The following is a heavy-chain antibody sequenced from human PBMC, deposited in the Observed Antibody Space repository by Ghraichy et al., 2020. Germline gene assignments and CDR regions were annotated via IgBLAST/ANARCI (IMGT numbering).Heavy chain of an antibody. CDR2: IYYSGST. Sequence: SETLSLTCTVSGGSISSGGYYWSWIRQHPGKGLEWIGYIYYSGSTYYNPSLKSRVTISVDTSKNQFSLKLSSVTAADTAVYYCAREDYYYDSSGYYPIWGQGTLVTVSS. CDR3: AREDYYYDSSGYYPI. V-gene: IGHV4-31*03. CDR1: GGSISSGGYY. D-gene: IGHD3-22*01. J-gene: IGHJ4*02.